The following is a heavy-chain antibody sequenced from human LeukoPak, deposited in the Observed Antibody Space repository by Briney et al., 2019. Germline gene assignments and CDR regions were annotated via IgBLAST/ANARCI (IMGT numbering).Heavy chain of an antibody. V-gene: IGHV3-30*04. Sequence: PGKSLRLSCAASGFIFSDSVIHWVRQAPGKGLEWVAVISHDVKTTYYADSAKGRFTISRDNSRNTVFLQMNRLRPEDTAVYYCVKEAYYGWGSSPTFYFDYWGQGTRVTVSS. CDR2: ISHDVKTT. CDR1: GFIFSDSV. J-gene: IGHJ4*02. D-gene: IGHD3-10*01. CDR3: VKEAYYGWGSSPTFYFDY.